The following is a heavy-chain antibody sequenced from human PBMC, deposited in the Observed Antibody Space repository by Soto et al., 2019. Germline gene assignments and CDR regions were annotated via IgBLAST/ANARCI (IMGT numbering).Heavy chain of an antibody. V-gene: IGHV3-23*01. Sequence: GGSLRLSCAASGFTFSSYAMSWVRQAPGKGLEWVSVITGSGGSTYYADSVTGRFTISRDNSKNTLYLQMNSLRAEYTAVYYCAKDRDSGYSSGWNPRFDPWGQGTLVTVSS. CDR1: GFTFSSYA. J-gene: IGHJ5*02. CDR3: AKDRDSGYSSGWNPRFDP. CDR2: ITGSGGST. D-gene: IGHD6-25*01.